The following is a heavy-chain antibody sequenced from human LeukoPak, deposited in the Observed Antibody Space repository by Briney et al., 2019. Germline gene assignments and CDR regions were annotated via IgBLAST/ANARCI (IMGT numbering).Heavy chain of an antibody. Sequence: SETLSLTCSVSGASINDYYWTWIRQPPGKGLEWIGYVYHTGTSGYHPSLKSRVAMSLDTSKNQVSLKLRSVTAAHTAVYFCTRVVNGGHFDYWGQGTLVTVSS. CDR1: GASINDYY. D-gene: IGHD2-8*01. CDR2: VYHTGTS. V-gene: IGHV4-59*01. CDR3: TRVVNGGHFDY. J-gene: IGHJ4*02.